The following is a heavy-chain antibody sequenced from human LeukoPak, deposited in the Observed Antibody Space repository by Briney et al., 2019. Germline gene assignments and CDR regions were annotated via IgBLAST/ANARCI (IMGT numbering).Heavy chain of an antibody. J-gene: IGHJ4*02. V-gene: IGHV3-7*01. Sequence: GGSLRLSWAASGFSFSGYWMSWVRQAPGKGLEWVANIKQDGSEKHYGDSVKGRFIISRDNAKNSQYLQMNSLRAEDTAVYYCARVGVSSWTDYWGQGTLVTVSS. CDR1: GFSFSGYW. CDR3: ARVGVSSWTDY. D-gene: IGHD6-13*01. CDR2: IKQDGSEK.